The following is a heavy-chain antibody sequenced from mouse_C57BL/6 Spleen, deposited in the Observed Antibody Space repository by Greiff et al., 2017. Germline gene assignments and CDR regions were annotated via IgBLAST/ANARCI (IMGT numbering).Heavy chain of an antibody. CDR3: ATCYYYGSSRWYFDV. D-gene: IGHD1-1*01. Sequence: EVQLQHSGPELVKPGASVKIPCKASGYTFTDYNMDWVKQSHGKSLEWIGDINPNNGGTIYNQKFKGKATLTVDKSSSTAYMELRSLTSEDTAVYYCATCYYYGSSRWYFDVWGTGTTVTVSS. J-gene: IGHJ1*03. V-gene: IGHV1-18*01. CDR1: GYTFTDYN. CDR2: INPNNGGT.